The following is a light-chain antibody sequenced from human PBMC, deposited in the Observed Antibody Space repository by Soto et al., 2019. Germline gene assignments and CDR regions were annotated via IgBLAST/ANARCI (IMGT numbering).Light chain of an antibody. CDR2: AVS. V-gene: IGLV2-14*03. J-gene: IGLJ2*01. CDR3: SSYTTSSTVI. Sequence: QSALTQPASVSGSPGQSITISGTGTSSDVGDHNYVSWYQQQPGKAPKLMIYAVSNRPSGVSNRFSGSKSGNTASLTISGLQAEDEADYYCSSYTTSSTVIFGGGTKLTVL. CDR1: SSDVGDHNY.